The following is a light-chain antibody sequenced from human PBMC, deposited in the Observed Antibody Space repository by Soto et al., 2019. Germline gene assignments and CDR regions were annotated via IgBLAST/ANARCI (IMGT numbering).Light chain of an antibody. Sequence: EIVLTQSPGTLSLSPGERATLSCRASQSVSRSYLAWYQQQPGQAPRLLIYGASSRETGIPDRFSGSGAGTDFTLTISRLEPEDFAVDYCQQYGSSSWTFGQGTKVDIK. J-gene: IGKJ1*01. V-gene: IGKV3-20*01. CDR3: QQYGSSSWT. CDR1: QSVSRSY. CDR2: GAS.